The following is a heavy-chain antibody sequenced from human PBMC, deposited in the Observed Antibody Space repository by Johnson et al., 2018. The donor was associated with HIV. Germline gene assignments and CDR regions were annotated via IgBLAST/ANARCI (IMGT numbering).Heavy chain of an antibody. Sequence: EVQLVESGGGLVQRGGSLRLSCVASGVTVSNNYMIWVRQAPGKGLEWVSVIYSGGSTYQADSVKGRFTISRDNSKNTLYLQMNSLRAEDTAVYYCARAGDYVILTGSLMKGAFDIWGQGTMVIVSS. CDR2: IYSGGST. D-gene: IGHD3-9*01. CDR3: ARAGDYVILTGSLMKGAFDI. CDR1: GVTVSNNY. J-gene: IGHJ3*02. V-gene: IGHV3-66*01.